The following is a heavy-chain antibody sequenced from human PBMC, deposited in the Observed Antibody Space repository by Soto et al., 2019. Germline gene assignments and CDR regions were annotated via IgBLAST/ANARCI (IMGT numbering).Heavy chain of an antibody. Sequence: QVQLVQSGAEVKKPGSSVKVSCKASGGTFSSYAISWVRQAPGQGLEWMGGIIPIFGTANYAQKFQGRVTITADESTSTGYMELRSLRSEDTAVYYGARGGGYCSSTSCYKGGFDPWGQGTLVTVSS. D-gene: IGHD2-2*02. CDR3: ARGGGYCSSTSCYKGGFDP. CDR1: GGTFSSYA. V-gene: IGHV1-69*01. CDR2: IIPIFGTA. J-gene: IGHJ5*02.